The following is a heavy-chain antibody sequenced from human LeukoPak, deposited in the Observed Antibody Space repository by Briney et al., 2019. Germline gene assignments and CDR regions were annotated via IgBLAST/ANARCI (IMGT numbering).Heavy chain of an antibody. CDR3: AKVTWGSAGDGY. Sequence: GGSLRLSCAASGFAFSRYDINWVRQAPGKGLEWVSGINLGGNTYYADSVTGRFTISRDISKSTVYLQMNSLRAEDTAVYYCAKVTWGSAGDGYWGQGTLVTVSS. J-gene: IGHJ4*02. D-gene: IGHD7-27*01. CDR1: GFAFSRYD. CDR2: INLGGNT. V-gene: IGHV3-23*01.